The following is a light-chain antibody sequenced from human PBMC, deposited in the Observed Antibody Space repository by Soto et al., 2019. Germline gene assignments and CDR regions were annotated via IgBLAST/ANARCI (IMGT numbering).Light chain of an antibody. J-gene: IGKJ5*01. Sequence: DIQMTQAPSSLPASVGDRVTITCRASQTIGNYLNLYQQRPGKAPNLLISAASTLQSGVPSRFSGSGSGTDFTLTITSLQPEDFATYYCQQLFDSPITFGHGTRLEIK. CDR3: QQLFDSPIT. CDR1: QTIGNY. V-gene: IGKV1-39*01. CDR2: AAS.